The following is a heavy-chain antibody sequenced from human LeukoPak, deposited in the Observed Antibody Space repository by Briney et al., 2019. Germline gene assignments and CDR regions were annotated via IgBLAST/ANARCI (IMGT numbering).Heavy chain of an antibody. V-gene: IGHV3-21*05. CDR1: GFTFSTHS. Sequence: GGSLTLSCVASGFTFSTHSMNWVRQAPGKGLEWISYINHDGNDIYYGESVKGRFTISRDNAKNSLYLQMHTLRAEDTAVYYCAGDGTGVLPGDAFDIWSQGTMVTVSS. D-gene: IGHD1-1*01. J-gene: IGHJ3*02. CDR3: AGDGTGVLPGDAFDI. CDR2: INHDGNDI.